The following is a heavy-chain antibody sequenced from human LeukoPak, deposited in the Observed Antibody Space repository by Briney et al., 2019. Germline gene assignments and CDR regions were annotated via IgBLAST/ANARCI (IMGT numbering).Heavy chain of an antibody. Sequence: SQTLSLTCTVSGGSISSGSYYWSWIRQPAGKGLEWIGRIYTSGSTNYNPSLKSRVTISVDTSKNQFSLKLSSVTAADTAVYYCASQLWSYAFDIWGQGTMVTVSS. J-gene: IGHJ3*02. D-gene: IGHD3-10*01. CDR1: GGSISSGSYY. CDR3: ASQLWSYAFDI. CDR2: IYTSGST. V-gene: IGHV4-61*02.